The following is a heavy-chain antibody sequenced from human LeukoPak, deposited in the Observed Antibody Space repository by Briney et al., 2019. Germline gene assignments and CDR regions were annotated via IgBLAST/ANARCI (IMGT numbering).Heavy chain of an antibody. V-gene: IGHV3-7*01. Sequence: GGSLRLSCAASEFTMITYSMSWVRQAPGKGLEWVANIKQDGSEKYYVDSVKGRFTISRDNAKNSLYLQMNSLRAEDTAVYYCARRYSYGPYFDYWGQGTLVTVSS. CDR1: EFTMITYS. CDR2: IKQDGSEK. CDR3: ARRYSYGPYFDY. J-gene: IGHJ4*02. D-gene: IGHD5-18*01.